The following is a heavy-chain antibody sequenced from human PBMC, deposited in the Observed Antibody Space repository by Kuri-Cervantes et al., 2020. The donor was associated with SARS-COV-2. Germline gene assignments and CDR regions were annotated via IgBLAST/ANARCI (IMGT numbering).Heavy chain of an antibody. CDR2: IAYDGSNK. CDR1: GFTFSSYA. CDR3: ARLLPIVATTNYFDY. V-gene: IGHV3-30-3*01. J-gene: IGHJ4*02. D-gene: IGHD5-12*01. Sequence: GESLKISCAAAGFTFSSYAMHWGRQAPGKGLEWVAVIAYDGSNKYYADSVKGRFTISRDSSKNTLYLRMNSRRAEDTSVYYCARLLPIVATTNYFDYWGQGTLVTVSS.